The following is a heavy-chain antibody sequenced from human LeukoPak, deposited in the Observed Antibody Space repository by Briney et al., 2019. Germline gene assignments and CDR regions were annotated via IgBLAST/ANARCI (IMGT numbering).Heavy chain of an antibody. V-gene: IGHV4-59*01. Sequence: SETLSLTCTVSGGSISSYYWSWIRQPPGRGLEWIGYIYYSGSTNYNPSLTSRVTISVDTSKNQFSLKLSSVTAADTAVYYCARAEDGYSRLDYWGQGTLVTVSS. CDR3: ARAEDGYSRLDY. CDR1: GGSISSYY. CDR2: IYYSGST. J-gene: IGHJ4*02. D-gene: IGHD5-24*01.